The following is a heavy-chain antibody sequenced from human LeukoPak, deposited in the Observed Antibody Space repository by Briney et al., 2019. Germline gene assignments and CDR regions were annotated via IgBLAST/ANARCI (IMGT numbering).Heavy chain of an antibody. V-gene: IGHV4-39*01. CDR3: ARPYGP. J-gene: IGHJ4*02. CDR1: GGSISGSSYY. Sequence: PSEVLSLTCTVSGGSISGSSYYWGWIRQPPGKGLEWIGSIYYSGSTYYNPSLKSRVTISVDTSKNQFSLKLNSVTATDTAVYYCARPYGPWGQGTLVTVSS. CDR2: IYYSGST. D-gene: IGHD3-10*01.